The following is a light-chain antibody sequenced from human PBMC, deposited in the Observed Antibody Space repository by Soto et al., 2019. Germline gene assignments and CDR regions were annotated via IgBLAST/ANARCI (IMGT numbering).Light chain of an antibody. V-gene: IGKV1-5*01. J-gene: IGKJ1*01. CDR1: QSIRSR. CDR3: QQYQNYWT. Sequence: DIQMTQSPSTLSASVGDRVTITCRASQSIRSRLAWYQQKPGKAPKFLIYDASTLESGVPPRFSGSGSGTEFTLTISSVQPDDFGIYYCQQYQNYWTFGQGTKVHI. CDR2: DAS.